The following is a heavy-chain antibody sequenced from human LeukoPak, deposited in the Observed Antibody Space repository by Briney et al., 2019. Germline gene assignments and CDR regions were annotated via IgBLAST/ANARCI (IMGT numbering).Heavy chain of an antibody. CDR2: IHHRGTS. Sequence: SETLSLTCTVSGGSISSTSYYWGWIRQPPGKGLEWIGNIHHRGTSYFNPSLKSRVTISVDTSKNQISLQLSSVTAADTAVYYCARHYPSGSYYFDYWGQGTLVTVSS. CDR3: ARHYPSGSYYFDY. D-gene: IGHD3-10*01. J-gene: IGHJ4*02. CDR1: GGSISSTSYY. V-gene: IGHV4-39*01.